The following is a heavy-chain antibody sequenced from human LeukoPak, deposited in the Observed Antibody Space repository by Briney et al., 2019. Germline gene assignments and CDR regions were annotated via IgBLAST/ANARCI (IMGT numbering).Heavy chain of an antibody. J-gene: IGHJ3*02. CDR2: IYYSGST. CDR3: ARAVYYYDSSGSVDAFDI. Sequence: SETLSLTCTVSGGPISSYYWSWIRQPPGKGLEWIGYIYYSGSTNYNPSLKSRVTISVDTSKNQFSLKLSSVTAADTAVYYCARAVYYYDSSGSVDAFDIWGQGTMVTVSS. D-gene: IGHD3-22*01. CDR1: GGPISSYY. V-gene: IGHV4-59*01.